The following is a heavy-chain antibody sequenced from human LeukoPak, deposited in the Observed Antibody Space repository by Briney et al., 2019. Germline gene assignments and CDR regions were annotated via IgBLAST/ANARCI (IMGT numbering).Heavy chain of an antibody. J-gene: IGHJ4*02. V-gene: IGHV3-64*01. CDR1: GFTFSSYA. Sequence: GGSLRLSCAASGFTFSSYATHWVRQAPGKGLEYVSAISSNGGSTYYANSVKGRFTISRDNSKNTLYLQMGSLRAEDMAVYYCARIGGSYRELDYWGQGTLVTVSS. CDR2: ISSNGGST. CDR3: ARIGGSYRELDY. D-gene: IGHD1-26*01.